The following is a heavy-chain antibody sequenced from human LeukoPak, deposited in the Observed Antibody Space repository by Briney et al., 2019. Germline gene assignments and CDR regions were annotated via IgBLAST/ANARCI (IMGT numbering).Heavy chain of an antibody. Sequence: PSETLSLTCTVSGGSISSGDYYWGWIRQPPGKGLEWIGYIYYSGSTYYNPSLKSRVTISVDTSKNQFSLKLSSVTAADTAVYYCAREVRGVLNWFDPWGQGTLVTVSS. CDR1: GGSISSGDYY. CDR3: AREVRGVLNWFDP. D-gene: IGHD3-10*01. CDR2: IYYSGST. V-gene: IGHV4-30-4*08. J-gene: IGHJ5*02.